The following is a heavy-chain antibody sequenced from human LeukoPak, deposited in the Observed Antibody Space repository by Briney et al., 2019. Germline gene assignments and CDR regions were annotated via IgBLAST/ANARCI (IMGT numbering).Heavy chain of an antibody. Sequence: GASVKVSCKASGYIFTGYDMHWVRQAPGQGLEWMGYVNPNTGDTNYAQKFQGRVTMTRDTSISTAYMELSRLRSDDTAVYYCARDLTSGLLWFRELSLDYWGQGTLVTVSS. D-gene: IGHD3-10*01. V-gene: IGHV1-2*02. CDR1: GYIFTGYD. J-gene: IGHJ4*02. CDR3: ARDLTSGLLWFRELSLDY. CDR2: VNPNTGDT.